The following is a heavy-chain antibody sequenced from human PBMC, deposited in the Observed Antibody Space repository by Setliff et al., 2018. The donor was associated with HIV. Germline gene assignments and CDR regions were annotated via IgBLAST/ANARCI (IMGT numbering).Heavy chain of an antibody. Sequence: GGSLRLSCAASGFNFSDYYMNWIRQAPGRGPEWVSFISHSGSTIFYADSVKGRFTISRDNAKNSVFLQMNSLRAEDTAVYYCTTGWKWFYWGQGTLVTVSS. J-gene: IGHJ4*02. CDR3: TTGWKWFY. V-gene: IGHV3-11*04. D-gene: IGHD2-8*01. CDR2: ISHSGSTI. CDR1: GFNFSDYY.